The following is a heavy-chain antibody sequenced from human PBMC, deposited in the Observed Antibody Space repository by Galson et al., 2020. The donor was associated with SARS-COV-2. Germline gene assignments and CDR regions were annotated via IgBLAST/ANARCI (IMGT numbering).Heavy chain of an antibody. D-gene: IGHD2-8*02. Sequence: SGPTTVKPTQTLTLTCTSSGFSLSSRGVGVGWIRQPPGKALEWLAIIFWDDDRRYNPSLKSRLTITKDTSKNQVVLTMTNMDPVDTGTYYCARSAEALAVLVPGVASWFFDYWGQGTLLTVAS. CDR3: ARSAEALAVLVPGVASWFFDY. CDR2: IFWDDDR. CDR1: GFSLSSRGVG. V-gene: IGHV2-5*02. J-gene: IGHJ4*02.